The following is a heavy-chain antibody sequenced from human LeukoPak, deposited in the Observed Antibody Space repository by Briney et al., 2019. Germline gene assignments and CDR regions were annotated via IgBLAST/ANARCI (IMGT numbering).Heavy chain of an antibody. Sequence: PGGSLRLSCAASGLTFTDYAMNWVRQAPGKGLEWVGRIKSKTDGGTTEYAAPVRGRFTISRDDSRNTLHLQMNSLKTEDTAVYYCTTLQMYYYDSSGYYFFDYWGQGTLVTVSS. J-gene: IGHJ4*02. CDR3: TTLQMYYYDSSGYYFFDY. V-gene: IGHV3-15*01. CDR2: IKSKTDGGTT. D-gene: IGHD3-22*01. CDR1: GLTFTDYA.